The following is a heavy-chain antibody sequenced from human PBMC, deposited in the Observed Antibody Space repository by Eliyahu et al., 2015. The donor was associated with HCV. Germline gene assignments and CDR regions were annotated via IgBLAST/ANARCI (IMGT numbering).Heavy chain of an antibody. CDR1: GFTFSNXA. CDR2: ITHSGXNK. D-gene: IGHD1-26*01. CDR3: ARDIVGPPGGGDH. V-gene: IGHV3-30*04. J-gene: IGHJ5*02. Sequence: QVXLVXSGGGVVQPGKSLXXACEASGFTFSNXAMHWARQAPGKGLXWVAXITHSGXNKHYADSVKGRFTISRDNSKNTLYLQMNSXRRDDTALYYCARDIVGPPGGGDHWGQGTLVTVSS.